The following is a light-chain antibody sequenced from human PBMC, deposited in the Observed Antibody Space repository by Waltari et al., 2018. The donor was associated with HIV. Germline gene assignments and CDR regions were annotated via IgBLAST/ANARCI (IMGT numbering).Light chain of an antibody. CDR1: TLGEKY. V-gene: IGLV3-1*01. J-gene: IGLJ1*01. Sequence: SYELTQPTSLSVSPGQTARITCPGNTLGEKYVYWYQQRPGQSPLLVIYQDTKRPSGIPERFSGSNSGDTATLTISGTQAMDDADYYCHAWDSGTGVFGTGTKVSVL. CDR3: HAWDSGTGV. CDR2: QDT.